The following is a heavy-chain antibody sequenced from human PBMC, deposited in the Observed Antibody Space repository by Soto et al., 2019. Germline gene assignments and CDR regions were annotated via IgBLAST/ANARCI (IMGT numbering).Heavy chain of an antibody. CDR1: GDSINSNYC. D-gene: IGHD6-19*01. CDR3: ARDTGWGLGY. J-gene: IGHJ4*02. V-gene: IGHV4-4*02. Sequence: QVQLQESGPGLVRPSGTLSLTCAVSGDSINSNYCWTWVRQPPGKGLEWIAEIYYSGGTSYNPSLKGRVTISMDESKNLFSLNLTSVTAADTAMYYCARDTGWGLGYWGQGTLVTVSS. CDR2: IYYSGGT.